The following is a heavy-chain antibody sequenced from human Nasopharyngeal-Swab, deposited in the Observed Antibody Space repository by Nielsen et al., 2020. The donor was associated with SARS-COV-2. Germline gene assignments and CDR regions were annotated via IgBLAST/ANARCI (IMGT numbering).Heavy chain of an antibody. CDR3: AREELGYCSGGSCLPFDY. Sequence: WIRQPTGKGLEWVSYISSSSSTIYYADSVKGRFTISRDNAKNSLYLQMNSLRDEDTAVYYCAREELGYCSGGSCLPFDYWGQGTLVTVSS. J-gene: IGHJ4*02. D-gene: IGHD2-15*01. V-gene: IGHV3-48*02. CDR2: ISSSSSTI.